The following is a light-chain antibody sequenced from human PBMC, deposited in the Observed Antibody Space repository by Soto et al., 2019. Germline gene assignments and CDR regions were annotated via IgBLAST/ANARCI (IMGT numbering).Light chain of an antibody. J-gene: IGKJ5*01. V-gene: IGKV3D-15*01. CDR2: GAS. CDR1: QIVSSSY. CDR3: QQYNYWPPIT. Sequence: GERVTLSCRAIQIVSSSYLTWYQQKPGQAPRLLIYGASTRATSIPARFSGSGSGTEFTLTISSLQSEDFAAYYCQQYNYWPPITVGQGTRLEIK.